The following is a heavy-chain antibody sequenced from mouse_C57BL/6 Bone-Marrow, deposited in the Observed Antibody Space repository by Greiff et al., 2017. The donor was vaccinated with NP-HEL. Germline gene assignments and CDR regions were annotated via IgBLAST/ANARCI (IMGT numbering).Heavy chain of an antibody. CDR3: ARIQYYAMDY. Sequence: QVQLKESGPELVKPGASVKISCKASGYAFSSSWMNWVKQRPGKGLEWIGRIYPGDGDTNYNGKFKGKATLTADKSSSTAYMQLSSLTSEDSAVYFCARIQYYAMDYWGQGTSVTVSS. V-gene: IGHV1-82*01. CDR1: GYAFSSSW. J-gene: IGHJ4*01. CDR2: IYPGDGDT.